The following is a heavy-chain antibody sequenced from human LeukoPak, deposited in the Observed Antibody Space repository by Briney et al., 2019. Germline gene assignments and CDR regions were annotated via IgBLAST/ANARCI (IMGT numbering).Heavy chain of an antibody. CDR3: AKDPGGSGSYYDYFDY. CDR2: ISGSGGST. V-gene: IGHV3-23*01. Sequence: GGSLRLSCAASGFTFSSYAMSWVRQAPGKGLEWVSAISGSGGSTYYADSVKGRFTISRDNSKNTLYLQMNSLRAEDTAVYYCAKDPGGSGSYYDYFDYWGQGTLVTVSS. CDR1: GFTFSSYA. J-gene: IGHJ4*02. D-gene: IGHD1-26*01.